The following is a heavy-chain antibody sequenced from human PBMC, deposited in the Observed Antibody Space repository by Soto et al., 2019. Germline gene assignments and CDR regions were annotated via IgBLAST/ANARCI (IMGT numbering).Heavy chain of an antibody. Sequence: GGSLRLSCAASGFTFSSYAMSWVRQAPGKGLEWVSAISGSGGSTYYADSVKGRFTISRDNSKNTLYLQMNSLRAEDTAVYYCAKDGYPFVYYDSSGLGLWYFDYWGHGTLVTVSS. V-gene: IGHV3-23*01. J-gene: IGHJ4*01. CDR2: ISGSGGST. CDR1: GFTFSSYA. CDR3: AKDGYPFVYYDSSGLGLWYFDY. D-gene: IGHD3-22*01.